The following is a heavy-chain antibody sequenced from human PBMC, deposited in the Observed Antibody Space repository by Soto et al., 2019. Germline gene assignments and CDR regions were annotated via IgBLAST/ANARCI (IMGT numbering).Heavy chain of an antibody. J-gene: IGHJ4*01. D-gene: IGHD3-22*01. Sequence: GGSLRLSCAASGFAFSNAWINWVRQAPGKGLEWVGRIKSKGHGGTTDFAAPVRGRFAISRDDSRNLVYMQMNSLNTEDTALYYCTTDSYTSVIVVRFDYWGHGTLVTVSS. CDR1: GFAFSNAW. CDR3: TTDSYTSVIVVRFDY. V-gene: IGHV3-15*07. CDR2: IKSKGHGGTT.